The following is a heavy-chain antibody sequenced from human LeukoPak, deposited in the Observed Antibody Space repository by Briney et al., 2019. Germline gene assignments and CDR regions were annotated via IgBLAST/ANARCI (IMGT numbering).Heavy chain of an antibody. CDR1: GFTFSDYG. V-gene: IGHV3-30*02. J-gene: IGHJ4*02. CDR3: ARDTQPGA. D-gene: IGHD2-15*01. Sequence: HPGGSLRFSCATSGFTFSDYGIHWVRQAPGKGLEWVAFIQYDGSNKYYGDFVKGRFTISRDNSKNTLYLQMSSLRAEDTAVYYCARDTQPGAWGQGTLVTVSS. CDR2: IQYDGSNK.